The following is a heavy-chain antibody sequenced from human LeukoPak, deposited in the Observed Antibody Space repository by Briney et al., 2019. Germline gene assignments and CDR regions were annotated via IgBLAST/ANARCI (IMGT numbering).Heavy chain of an antibody. CDR1: GYTFTAYY. Sequence: ASVKVSCKASGYTFTAYYMHWVRQAPGQGLEWMGWINPNSGGTNYAQKFQDRVTMTRDTSISTAYMELSRLRSDDTAVYYCARESQVGHIISSYYYDSSGYFPDAFDIWGQGTMVTVSS. CDR2: INPNSGGT. D-gene: IGHD3-22*01. CDR3: ARESQVGHIISSYYYDSSGYFPDAFDI. J-gene: IGHJ3*02. V-gene: IGHV1-2*02.